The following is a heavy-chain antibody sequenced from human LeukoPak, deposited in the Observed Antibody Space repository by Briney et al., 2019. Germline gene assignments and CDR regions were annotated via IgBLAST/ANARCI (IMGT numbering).Heavy chain of an antibody. CDR1: RFTFSSYA. CDR3: AKEIDYGDANWFDP. D-gene: IGHD4-17*01. Sequence: GGSLRLSCAASRFTFSSYAMSWVRQAPGKGLEWVSAISGSGGSTYYADSVKGRFTIPRDNSKNTLYLQMNSLRAEDTAVYYCAKEIDYGDANWFDPWGQGTLVTVSS. J-gene: IGHJ5*02. CDR2: ISGSGGST. V-gene: IGHV3-23*01.